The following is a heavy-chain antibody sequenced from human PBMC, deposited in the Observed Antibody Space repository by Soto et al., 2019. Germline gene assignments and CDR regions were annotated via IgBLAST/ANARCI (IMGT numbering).Heavy chain of an antibody. CDR1: GGSTINYY. J-gene: IGHJ4*02. D-gene: IGHD6-13*01. V-gene: IGHV4-59*01. CDR2: IYSSGNT. Sequence: SETLSLTCTVSGGSTINYYWIWIRQSPGRGLEWIGNIYSSGNTKYNPSLGSRVTISIDTSKNQLSLKLNSVTAADTAVYYCARSSPPRAAIPDYWGQGTLVTVSS. CDR3: ARSSPPRAAIPDY.